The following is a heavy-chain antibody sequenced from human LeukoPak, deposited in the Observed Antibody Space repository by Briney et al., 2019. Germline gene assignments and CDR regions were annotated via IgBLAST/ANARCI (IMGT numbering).Heavy chain of an antibody. V-gene: IGHV3-23*01. J-gene: IGHJ4*02. Sequence: GGSLRLSCAASGFTLSSYAMSWVRQAPGKGLEWVSLISGNAGSTYYADSVKGRFTISRDNSKNTLYLQMNSVRAEDTAVYYCAKVEEYSGSYSGYWGQGTLVTVST. D-gene: IGHD1-26*01. CDR2: ISGNAGST. CDR3: AKVEEYSGSYSGY. CDR1: GFTLSSYA.